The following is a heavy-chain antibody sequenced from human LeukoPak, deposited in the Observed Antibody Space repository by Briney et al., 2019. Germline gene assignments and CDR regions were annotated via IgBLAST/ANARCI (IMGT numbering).Heavy chain of an antibody. CDR2: SYHSGST. J-gene: IGHJ3*02. CDR1: GGSISSGGYS. CDR3: ARGGYSYGYPSAFDI. V-gene: IGHV4-30-2*01. Sequence: SQTLSLTCAVSGGSISSGGYSWSWIRQPPGKGLEWIGYSYHSGSTYYNPSLKSRVTISVDRSKNQFSLKLSSVTAADTAVYYCARGGYSYGYPSAFDIWGQGTMVTVSS. D-gene: IGHD5-18*01.